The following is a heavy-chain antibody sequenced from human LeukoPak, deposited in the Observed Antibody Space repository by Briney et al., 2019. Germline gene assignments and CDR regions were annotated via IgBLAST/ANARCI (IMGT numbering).Heavy chain of an antibody. J-gene: IGHJ2*01. Sequence: RASETLSLTCTVSGSSFTSYYWSWIRQPPEKGLEWIGYVYNSGSTKYNPSLKSRVTISVDTSTNQFSLNLTSVTAADTAVYYCARSPYTSSSYWYFDLWGRGTLVTVSA. V-gene: IGHV4-59*01. CDR2: VYNSGST. CDR1: GSSFTSYY. D-gene: IGHD6-13*01. CDR3: ARSPYTSSSYWYFDL.